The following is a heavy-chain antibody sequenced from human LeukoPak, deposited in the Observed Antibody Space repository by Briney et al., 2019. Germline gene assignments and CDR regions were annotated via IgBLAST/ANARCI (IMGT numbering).Heavy chain of an antibody. CDR1: GFTFSSYG. CDR3: ARGRLPKYYFDS. V-gene: IGHV3-30*02. CDR2: IRYDVSNK. D-gene: IGHD4-11*01. J-gene: IGHJ4*02. Sequence: GGSLRLSCAASGFTFSSYGMHWVRQAPGKGLEWVAFIRYDVSNKYYADSVKGRFTISRDNSKNTLYLQMNSLRVDDTAVYYCARGRLPKYYFDSWGQGTLVTVSS.